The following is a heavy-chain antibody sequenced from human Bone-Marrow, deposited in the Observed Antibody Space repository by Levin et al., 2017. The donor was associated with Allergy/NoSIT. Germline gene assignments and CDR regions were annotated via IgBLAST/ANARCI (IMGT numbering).Heavy chain of an antibody. V-gene: IGHV4-39*01. CDR1: GGSISSSSYY. Sequence: GSLRLSCTVSGGSISSSSYYWGWIRQPPGKGLEWIGSIYYSGSTYYNPSLKSRVTISVDTSKNQFSLKLSSVTAADTAVYYCARLLRYFDWLKDDAFDIWGQGTMVTVSS. J-gene: IGHJ3*02. D-gene: IGHD3-9*01. CDR3: ARLLRYFDWLKDDAFDI. CDR2: IYYSGST.